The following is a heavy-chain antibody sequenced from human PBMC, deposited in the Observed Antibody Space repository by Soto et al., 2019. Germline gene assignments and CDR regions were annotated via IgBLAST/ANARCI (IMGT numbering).Heavy chain of an antibody. CDR3: ARQTQRYDFWSGYIDY. V-gene: IGHV4-59*08. CDR2: IYYSGST. D-gene: IGHD3-3*01. Sequence: SETLSLTCTVSGGSISSYYWSWIRQPPGKGLEWIGYIYYSGSTNYNPSLKSRVTISVDTSKNQFSLKLSSVTAADTAVYYCARQTQRYDFWSGYIDYWGQGTLVTVSS. CDR1: GGSISSYY. J-gene: IGHJ4*02.